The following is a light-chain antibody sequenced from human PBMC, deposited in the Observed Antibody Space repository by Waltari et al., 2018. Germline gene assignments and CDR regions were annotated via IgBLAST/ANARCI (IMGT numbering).Light chain of an antibody. CDR3: QQYNHWYS. J-gene: IGKJ2*03. CDR1: QTLSKN. Sequence: EIVMTQSPVTLSVSPGARATLSCRASQTLSKNLAWYQQKAGHAPRLLLYGASTRATGIPDRYSGSGSGTEFTLTISSLQSEDFAVYYCQQYNHWYSFGQGTKLEIK. V-gene: IGKV3-15*01. CDR2: GAS.